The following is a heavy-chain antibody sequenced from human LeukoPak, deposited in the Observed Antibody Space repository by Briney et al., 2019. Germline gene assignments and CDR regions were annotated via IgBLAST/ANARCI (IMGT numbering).Heavy chain of an antibody. CDR2: IIPILGIA. J-gene: IGHJ4*02. CDR1: GGTFSSYA. Sequence: SVKVSCKASGGTFSSYAISWVRQAPGQGLEWMGRIIPILGIANYAQKFQGRVTITADKSTSTAYMELSRLRSDDTAVYYCARAMVRGVKCIDYWGQGTLVTVSS. V-gene: IGHV1-69*04. D-gene: IGHD3-10*01. CDR3: ARAMVRGVKCIDY.